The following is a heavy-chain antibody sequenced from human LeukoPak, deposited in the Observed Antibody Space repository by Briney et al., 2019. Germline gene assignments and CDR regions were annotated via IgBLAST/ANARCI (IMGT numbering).Heavy chain of an antibody. D-gene: IGHD4-17*01. CDR3: ARDPSPSTGYYMDV. J-gene: IGHJ6*03. CDR2: IIPIFGTA. Sequence: SVKVSCKASGYTFSSNYMHWVRQAPGQGLEWMGGIIPIFGTANYAQKFQGRVTITADKSTSTAYMELSSLRSEDTAVYYCARDPSPSTGYYMDVWGKGTTVTVSS. V-gene: IGHV1-69*06. CDR1: GYTFSSNY.